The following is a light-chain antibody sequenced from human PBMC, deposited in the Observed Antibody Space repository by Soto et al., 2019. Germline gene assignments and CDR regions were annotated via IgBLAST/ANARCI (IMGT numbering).Light chain of an antibody. CDR3: SSYTSITTWV. CDR1: SSDVGGYNY. V-gene: IGLV2-14*01. CDR2: EVT. J-gene: IGLJ3*02. Sequence: QYALTQPASVSGSPGQSITISCTGTSSDVGGYNYVSWYQQHPGKAPKLMIYEVTNRPSGVSNRFSGSKSGNTASLTISGLQAEDEADYYCSSYTSITTWVFGGGTKLTVL.